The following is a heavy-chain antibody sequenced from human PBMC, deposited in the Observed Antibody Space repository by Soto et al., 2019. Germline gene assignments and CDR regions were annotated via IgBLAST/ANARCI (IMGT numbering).Heavy chain of an antibody. CDR2: IWYDGSNK. CDR1: GFTFSSYG. CDR3: ARDQEGRAGSGLVNC. V-gene: IGHV3-33*01. Sequence: GGSLRLSCAASGFTFSSYGMHWVRQAPGKGLERVAVIWYDGSNKYYADSVKGRFTISRDNSKNTLYLQMNSLRAEDTAVYYCARDQEGRAGSGLVNCWGQGTLVTVSS. J-gene: IGHJ4*02. D-gene: IGHD6-19*01.